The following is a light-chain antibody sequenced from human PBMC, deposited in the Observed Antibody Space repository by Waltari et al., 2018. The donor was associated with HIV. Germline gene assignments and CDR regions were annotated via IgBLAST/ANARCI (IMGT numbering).Light chain of an antibody. V-gene: IGKV2-28*01. CDR1: ESLLHSNGYNS. Sequence: DIVMTQSPLSLPVTPGEPASISCGSSESLLHSNGYNSLNWYLQKPGQSPQLLIYLGSNRASGVPYRFSGSGSGTEFTLKISRVEVEDVGVYYCMQVLQTPLTFGGGTKVEIK. CDR2: LGS. CDR3: MQVLQTPLT. J-gene: IGKJ4*01.